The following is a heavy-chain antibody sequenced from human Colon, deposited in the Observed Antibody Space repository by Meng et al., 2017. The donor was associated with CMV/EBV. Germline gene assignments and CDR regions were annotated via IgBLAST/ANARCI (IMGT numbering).Heavy chain of an antibody. CDR2: ISSSSSYI. CDR3: ARTLTGTSLDY. V-gene: IGHV3-21*01. Sequence: GESLKISRAASGFTFSSYSMNWVRQAPGKGLEWVSSISSSSSYIYYADSVKGRFTISRDNAKNSLYLQMNSLRAEDTAVYYCARTLTGTSLDYWGQGTLVTVSS. J-gene: IGHJ4*02. CDR1: GFTFSSYS. D-gene: IGHD3-10*01.